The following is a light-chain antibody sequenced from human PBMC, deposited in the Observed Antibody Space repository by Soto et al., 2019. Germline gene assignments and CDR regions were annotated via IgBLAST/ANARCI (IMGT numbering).Light chain of an antibody. Sequence: QSVLTQPASVSGSPGQSIPFSCTGTSSDVGGYNYVSWYQQHPGKAPKLMIYEDTKRPSGVSNRFSGSKSGNTASLTISGLQAEDEADYYCCSYADSSTYVFGTGTKVTVL. V-gene: IGLV2-23*01. CDR1: SSDVGGYNY. CDR3: CSYADSSTYV. CDR2: EDT. J-gene: IGLJ1*01.